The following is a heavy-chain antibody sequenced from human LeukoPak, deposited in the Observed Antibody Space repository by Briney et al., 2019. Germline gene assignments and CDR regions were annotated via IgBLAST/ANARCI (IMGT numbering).Heavy chain of an antibody. CDR2: ISKNGRNT. J-gene: IGHJ1*01. CDR1: GFTLSSYS. D-gene: IGHD6-19*01. CDR3: ARVDSGSACAS. V-gene: IGHV3-64*01. Sequence: GGTLRLSCAASGFTLSSYSMHWVRQAPGKGLEFVSAISKNGRNTYYGNSMKGRFTISRDISKNTLYLQMGSLRPEDMAVYYCARVDSGSACASWGQGILVTVSS.